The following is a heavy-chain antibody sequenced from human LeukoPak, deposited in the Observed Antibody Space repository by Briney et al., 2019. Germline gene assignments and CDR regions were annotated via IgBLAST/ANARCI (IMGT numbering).Heavy chain of an antibody. CDR1: GFTFSSYA. CDR2: ISGSGGST. J-gene: IGHJ4*02. V-gene: IGHV3-23*01. Sequence: QSGGSLRLSCAASGFTFSSYAMSWVRQAPGKGLEWVSAISGSGGSTYYADSVKGRFTISRDNSKNTLYLQMSSLRAEDTAVYYCAKAGSSSWTFDYWGQGTLVTVSS. D-gene: IGHD6-13*01. CDR3: AKAGSSSWTFDY.